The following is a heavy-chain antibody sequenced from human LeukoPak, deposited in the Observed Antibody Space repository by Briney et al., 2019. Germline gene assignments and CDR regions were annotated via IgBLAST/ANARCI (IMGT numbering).Heavy chain of an antibody. CDR1: GGSISSGAYH. Sequence: SEALSLTCTVSGGSISSGAYHWGWIRQPPGKGLEWIGSFASSGSPYYISSLKSRVTISADTSKNQLSLKLISVTAADTAVYYCARFPQGGSSYGPLDVWGQGTTVTVSS. J-gene: IGHJ6*02. V-gene: IGHV4-39*01. CDR3: ARFPQGGSSYGPLDV. CDR2: FASSGSP. D-gene: IGHD5-18*01.